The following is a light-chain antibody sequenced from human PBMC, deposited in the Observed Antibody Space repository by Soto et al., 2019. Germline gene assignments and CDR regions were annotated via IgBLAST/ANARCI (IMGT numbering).Light chain of an antibody. CDR1: QNINNY. Sequence: DIQMTQSPSSLSASVGDRVTITCRTSQNINNYLNWYQQKPGRAPKLLIYSASRLQNGVPSRFSGSGSGTDFALTITSLQTEDFATYYCHQSYSTWTFGQGTKVEIK. J-gene: IGKJ1*01. CDR2: SAS. CDR3: HQSYSTWT. V-gene: IGKV1-39*01.